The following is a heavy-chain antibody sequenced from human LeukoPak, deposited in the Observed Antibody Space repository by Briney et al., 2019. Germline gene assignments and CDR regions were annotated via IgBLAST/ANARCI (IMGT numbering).Heavy chain of an antibody. CDR1: GYTFTVYY. D-gene: IGHD2-2*01. Sequence: ASVKVSCKASGYTFTVYYMHWVRQAPGQGLEWMGWINPNSGGTYSAQKFQGWVTMTRDTSISTAYMELSRLTSDDTAVYYCARANALYCSSTTCLFDYWGQGTLVTVSS. J-gene: IGHJ4*02. CDR3: ARANALYCSSTTCLFDY. V-gene: IGHV1-2*04. CDR2: INPNSGGT.